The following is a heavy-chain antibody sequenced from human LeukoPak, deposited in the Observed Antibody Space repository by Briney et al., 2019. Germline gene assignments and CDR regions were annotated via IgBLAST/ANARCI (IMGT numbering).Heavy chain of an antibody. J-gene: IGHJ6*02. D-gene: IGHD2-2*01. CDR2: IYSGGST. Sequence: GGSLRLSCAASGFTVSSNYMSWVRQAPGKGLEWFSVIYSGGSTYYADSVKGRFTISRDNSKNTLYLQMNSLRAEDTAVYYCARDRSSTSRLYYYYGMDVWGQGTTVTVSS. V-gene: IGHV3-66*01. CDR1: GFTVSSNY. CDR3: ARDRSSTSRLYYYYGMDV.